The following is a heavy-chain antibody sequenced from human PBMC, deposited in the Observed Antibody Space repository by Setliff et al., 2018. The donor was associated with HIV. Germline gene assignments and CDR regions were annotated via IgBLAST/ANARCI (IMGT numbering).Heavy chain of an antibody. CDR1: GGTISSYA. CDR3: ARADYDLLTGSYGALDS. D-gene: IGHD3-9*01. J-gene: IGHJ4*02. Sequence: GASVKVSCKASGGTISSYAIGWVRQAPGQGLEWMGCISPTLNIAKPTQKARDRVTFTADTSTSTTYMEMSSLKSEDTAFYFCARADYDLLTGSYGALDSWGQGTLVTAAS. CDR2: ISPTLNIA. V-gene: IGHV1-69*10.